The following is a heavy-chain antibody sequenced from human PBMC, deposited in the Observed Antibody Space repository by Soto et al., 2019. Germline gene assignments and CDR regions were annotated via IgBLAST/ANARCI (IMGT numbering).Heavy chain of an antibody. Sequence: GGSLRLSCAASGFTFSSYSMNWVRQAPGKGLEWVSSISSSSSYIYYADSVKGRFTISRDNAKNSLYLQMNSLRVEDTAVYYCARDSQITMIVAVISGAFDIWGQGTMVTVSS. CDR3: ARDSQITMIVAVISGAFDI. CDR1: GFTFSSYS. V-gene: IGHV3-21*01. CDR2: ISSSSSYI. D-gene: IGHD3-22*01. J-gene: IGHJ3*02.